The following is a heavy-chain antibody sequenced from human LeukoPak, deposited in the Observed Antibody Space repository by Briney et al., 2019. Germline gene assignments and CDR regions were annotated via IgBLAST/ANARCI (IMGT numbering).Heavy chain of an antibody. CDR1: GYTFTSYG. D-gene: IGHD3-22*01. Sequence: ASVKVSCKASGYTFTSYGISWVRQAPGQGLEWMGWISAYNGNTNYAQKLQGWVTMTRDTSISTAYMELSRLTSDDTAVYYCARGGYDLDYWGQGTLVTVSS. J-gene: IGHJ4*02. CDR2: ISAYNGNT. CDR3: ARGGYDLDY. V-gene: IGHV1-18*01.